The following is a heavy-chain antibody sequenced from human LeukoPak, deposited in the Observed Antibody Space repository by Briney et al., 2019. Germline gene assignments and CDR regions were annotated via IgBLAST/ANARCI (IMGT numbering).Heavy chain of an antibody. CDR1: GFTFSSYA. Sequence: SGGSLRLSCAASGFTFSSYAMSWVRQAPGKGLEWVANIKQDGSEKYYVDSVKGRFTISRDNAKNSLYLQMNSLRAEDTAVYYCARGILYRDYWGQGTLVTVSS. CDR2: IKQDGSEK. V-gene: IGHV3-7*04. D-gene: IGHD3-3*01. CDR3: ARGILYRDY. J-gene: IGHJ4*02.